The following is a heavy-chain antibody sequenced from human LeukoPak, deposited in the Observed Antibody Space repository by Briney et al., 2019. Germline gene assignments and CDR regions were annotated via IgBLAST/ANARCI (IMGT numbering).Heavy chain of an antibody. CDR3: ARDLRRRRLAH. J-gene: IGHJ4*02. CDR1: GYTFTSYG. CDR2: ISAYNGNT. Sequence: ASVKVSCKASGYTFTSYGISWVRQAPGQGLEWMGWISAYNGNTSYAQKFQGRVTMTRDTSTSTVYMELSSLRSEDTAVYYCARDLRRRRLAHWGQGTLVTVSS. D-gene: IGHD6-19*01. V-gene: IGHV1-18*01.